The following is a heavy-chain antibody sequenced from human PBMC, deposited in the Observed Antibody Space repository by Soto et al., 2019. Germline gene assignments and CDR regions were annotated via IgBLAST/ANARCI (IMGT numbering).Heavy chain of an antibody. D-gene: IGHD6-13*01. CDR2: ISGSGNST. CDR3: AKDGGIAGAVEYFQH. V-gene: IGHV3-23*01. Sequence: EVQLLESGGGLVQPGGSLRVSCAASGFTLSTYAMSWVRQAPGKGLEWVSAISGSGNSTYYADSVKGRLTISRDNSKNTLHLQMNSLRAEDTAVDYCAKDGGIAGAVEYFQHWGQGTLVTVSS. CDR1: GFTLSTYA. J-gene: IGHJ1*01.